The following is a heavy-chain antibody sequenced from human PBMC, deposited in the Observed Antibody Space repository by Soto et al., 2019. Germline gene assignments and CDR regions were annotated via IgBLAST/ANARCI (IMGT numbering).Heavy chain of an antibody. CDR1: GFSLNTYA. J-gene: IGHJ6*02. V-gene: IGHV3-23*01. CDR3: VKQRGSGKTYYYNMDV. CDR2: INYSGRTT. Sequence: EVQLLESGGGLVQPGGPLGLSCETSGFSLNTYAMPWSRQAQGMGLEWVAVINYSGRTTFHAQSVKGRFTISRDNSRNTVFLQMDSLRAEDTAVYYCVKQRGSGKTYYYNMDVWGLGTTVIVSS. D-gene: IGHD3-10*01.